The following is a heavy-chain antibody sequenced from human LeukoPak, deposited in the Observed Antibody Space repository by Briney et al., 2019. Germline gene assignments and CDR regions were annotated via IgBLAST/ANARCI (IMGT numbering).Heavy chain of an antibody. CDR1: GFTFSSYA. J-gene: IGHJ4*02. Sequence: SGGSLRLSCAASGFTFSSYAMSWVRRAPGKGLEWVSAISGSGGSTYYADSVKGRFTISRDNSKNTLYLQMNSLRAEDTAVYYCAKDGLYYDSSGYYDYWGQGTLVTVSS. CDR2: ISGSGGST. V-gene: IGHV3-23*01. CDR3: AKDGLYYDSSGYYDY. D-gene: IGHD3-22*01.